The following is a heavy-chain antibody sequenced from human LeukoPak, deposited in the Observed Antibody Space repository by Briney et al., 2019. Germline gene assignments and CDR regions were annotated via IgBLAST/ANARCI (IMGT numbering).Heavy chain of an antibody. D-gene: IGHD5-12*01. V-gene: IGHV3-21*01. CDR1: GFTFSSYS. CDR2: ISSSSSYI. Sequence: AGGSLRLSCAASGFTFSSYSMNWVRQAPGKGLEWVSSISSSSSYIYYADSVKGRFTISRDNAKNSLYLQMNSLRAEDTAVYYCARTGYSGYDCFDYWGQGTLVTVSS. J-gene: IGHJ4*02. CDR3: ARTGYSGYDCFDY.